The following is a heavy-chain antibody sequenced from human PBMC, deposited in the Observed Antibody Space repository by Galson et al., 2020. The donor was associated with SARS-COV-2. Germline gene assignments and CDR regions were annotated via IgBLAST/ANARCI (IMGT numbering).Heavy chain of an antibody. Sequence: ASVKVSCKASGYTFTSYYMHWVRQAPGQGLEWMGIINPSGGSQSYAQKFQGRVTMTRDTSTSTVYMELSSLRSEDTAVYYCARDRDAYKDSSSWSFHYYYGMDVWGQGTTVTVSS. D-gene: IGHD6-13*01. J-gene: IGHJ6*02. CDR3: ARDRDAYKDSSSWSFHYYYGMDV. CDR2: INPSGGSQ. V-gene: IGHV1-46*01. CDR1: GYTFTSYY.